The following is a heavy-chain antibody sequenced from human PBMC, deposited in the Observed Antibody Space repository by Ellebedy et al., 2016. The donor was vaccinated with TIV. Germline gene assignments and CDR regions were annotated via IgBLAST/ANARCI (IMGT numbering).Heavy chain of an antibody. CDR2: ISFDGSNK. J-gene: IGHJ4*02. CDR3: ARDPYLYSSSPDY. D-gene: IGHD6-6*01. CDR1: GFTFSRYA. Sequence: GGSLRLSCAASGFTFSRYAMHWVRQAPGKGLEWVTLISFDGSNKSYADSVRGRFTISRDNSNNTLYLQMNSLQAEDTAVYYYARDPYLYSSSPDYWGQGTLVTVSS. V-gene: IGHV3-30-3*01.